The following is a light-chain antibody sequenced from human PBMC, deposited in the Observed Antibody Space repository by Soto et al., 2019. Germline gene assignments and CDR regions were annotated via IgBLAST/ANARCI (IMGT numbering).Light chain of an antibody. CDR3: QQSYSTPTT. CDR2: TAS. Sequence: DIQMTQSPSSLSASVGDRVTITCRASQSISTYLNWYQQKRGEAPNLLIYTASTLQSGVPARFSGSGSGTDFTLTISSLRPEDFATYYCQQSYSTPTTFGRGTKVDIK. CDR1: QSISTY. V-gene: IGKV1-39*01. J-gene: IGKJ2*01.